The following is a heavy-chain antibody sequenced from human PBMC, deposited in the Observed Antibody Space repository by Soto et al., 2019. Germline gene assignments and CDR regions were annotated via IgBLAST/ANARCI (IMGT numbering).Heavy chain of an antibody. D-gene: IGHD5-18*01. CDR2: MNPDTGNA. CDR3: WREEWGVDTGDFYYGLDV. Sequence: QVQLVQSGAEVKKPGASVRVSCRATGYTFDSHDINWVRQAPGQGLEWMGWMNPDTGNACFAQKFQGRVTMTSDSSPNTAYLELRGPTSDDTAVYYCWREEWGVDTGDFYYGLDVWGQGTTVSVSS. V-gene: IGHV1-8*01. CDR1: GYTFDSHD. J-gene: IGHJ6*02.